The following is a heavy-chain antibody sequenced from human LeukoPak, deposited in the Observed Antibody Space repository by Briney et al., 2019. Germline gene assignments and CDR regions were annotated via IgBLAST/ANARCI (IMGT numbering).Heavy chain of an antibody. D-gene: IGHD2-2*01. Sequence: ASVKVSCKASGYTFTGYYMHWVRQAPGQGLEWMGWINPNSGGTNYAQKFQGWVTMTRDTSISTAYMELSRLRSDDTAVYYCARDLSPAAPYGMDVWGQGTTVTVSS. J-gene: IGHJ6*02. CDR3: ARDLSPAAPYGMDV. CDR2: INPNSGGT. V-gene: IGHV1-2*04. CDR1: GYTFTGYY.